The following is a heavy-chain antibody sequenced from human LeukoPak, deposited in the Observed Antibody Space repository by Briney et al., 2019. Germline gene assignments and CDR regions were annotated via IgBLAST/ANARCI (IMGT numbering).Heavy chain of an antibody. D-gene: IGHD6-13*01. CDR1: GFTFSSYS. CDR3: ANSRTYSSRPFDY. J-gene: IGHJ4*02. CDR2: IRYDGSNK. V-gene: IGHV3-30*02. Sequence: GGSLRLSCAASGFTFSSYSMNWIRQAPGKGLEWVAFIRYDGSNKYYADSVKGRFTISRDNSKNTLYLQMNSLRAEDTAVYYCANSRTYSSRPFDYWGQGTLVTVSS.